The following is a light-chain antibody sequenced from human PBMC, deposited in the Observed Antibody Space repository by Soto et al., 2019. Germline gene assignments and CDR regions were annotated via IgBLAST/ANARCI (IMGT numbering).Light chain of an antibody. J-gene: IGKJ4*01. CDR3: QQYNEWPPVT. V-gene: IGKV3-15*01. CDR1: QSVISN. Sequence: EIVMTQSRATLSVSPWERATLSCRASQSVISNLASYQQKPGQAPRLLIHGASTRATGIPARFSGSGSGTEFTLTIRSLQPEDFAVYYCQQYNEWPPVTFGGGTRWIS. CDR2: GAS.